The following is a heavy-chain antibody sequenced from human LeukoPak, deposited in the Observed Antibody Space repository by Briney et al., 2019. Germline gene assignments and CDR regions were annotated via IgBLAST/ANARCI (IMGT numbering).Heavy chain of an antibody. CDR2: IYYSGST. Sequence: SETLSLTCTVTGDSISRSSYHWGWIRQPPGKGLEWIGSIYYSGSTYYNPSLKSRVTISVDTSKNQFSLKLSSVTAADTAVYYCASHATRLPTAPGWFDPWGQGTLVTVSS. CDR1: GDSISRSSYH. V-gene: IGHV4-39*01. D-gene: IGHD2-2*01. CDR3: ASHATRLPTAPGWFDP. J-gene: IGHJ5*02.